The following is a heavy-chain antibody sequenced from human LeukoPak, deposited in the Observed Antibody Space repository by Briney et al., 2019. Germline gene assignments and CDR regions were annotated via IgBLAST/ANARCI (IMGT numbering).Heavy chain of an antibody. CDR2: INSDGTST. D-gene: IGHD4-17*01. CDR1: GFTFSGYW. J-gene: IGHJ3*02. CDR3: VRDGDYDAFDI. V-gene: IGHV3-74*01. Sequence: GGSLRLSCAASGFTFSGYWMDWVRQAPGKGLVWVSRINSDGTSTGYADSVKGRFTISRDNAKKTLYLQMNSLRAEDTAVYYCVRDGDYDAFDIWGQGTMVTVSP.